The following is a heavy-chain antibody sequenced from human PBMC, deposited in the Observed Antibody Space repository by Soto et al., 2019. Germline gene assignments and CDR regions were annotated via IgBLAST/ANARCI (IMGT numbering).Heavy chain of an antibody. Sequence: QVQLVQSEAEEKKPGSSVRVSCKAPGGTFSSYGISWVRQAPGQGREWMGGISPMVGMANYAERFQGRVTITADESTSTAHMELRSLTSEDTATYYCAREGYNSGRDPLDIWGQGTMVTVSS. CDR1: GGTFSSYG. J-gene: IGHJ3*02. CDR3: AREGYNSGRDPLDI. D-gene: IGHD6-19*01. CDR2: ISPMVGMA. V-gene: IGHV1-69*01.